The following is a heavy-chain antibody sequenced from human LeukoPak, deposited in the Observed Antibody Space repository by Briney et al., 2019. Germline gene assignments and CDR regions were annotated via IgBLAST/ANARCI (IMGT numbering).Heavy chain of an antibody. CDR3: ARESGYCDSASCYRPEDY. V-gene: IGHV3-74*01. D-gene: IGHD2-2*01. CDR1: GFTFSSYW. CDR2: IKTDGYTT. J-gene: IGHJ4*02. Sequence: PGGSLRLSCAASGFTFSSYWMHWVRQAPGKGLVLVSRIKTDGYTTTYADSVKGRFTISRDNAKNTLYLQMNSLRAEDTAVYYCARESGYCDSASCYRPEDYWGQGTLVTVSS.